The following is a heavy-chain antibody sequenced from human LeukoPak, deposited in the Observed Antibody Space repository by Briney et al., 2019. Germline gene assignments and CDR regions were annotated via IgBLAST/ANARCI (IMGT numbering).Heavy chain of an antibody. CDR3: AKGPSGSYYGFDM. CDR2: ISDSGGST. CDR1: GFTFSSYA. V-gene: IGHV3-23*01. D-gene: IGHD3-10*01. J-gene: IGHJ3*02. Sequence: GGSLRLSCAASGFTFSSYATSWVRQAPGKGLEWVSAISDSGGSTYYADSVKGRFTISRDNSKNTLHLQMNSLRAEDTALYYCAKGPSGSYYGFDMWGQGTMVTVSS.